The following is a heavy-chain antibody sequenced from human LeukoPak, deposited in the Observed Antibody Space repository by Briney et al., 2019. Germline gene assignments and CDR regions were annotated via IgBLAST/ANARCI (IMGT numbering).Heavy chain of an antibody. D-gene: IGHD2-8*02. CDR1: GFTFSSYA. J-gene: IGHJ4*02. Sequence: AAGSLRLSCAASGFTFSSYAMNWVRQPHGKVLEWVANIKQDGSEKYYVDSVKGRFTISRDNAKNSLLLQMNSLRDEDTAVYYCGRGVRTWWDYWGQGTLVTVSS. CDR3: GRGVRTWWDY. CDR2: IKQDGSEK. V-gene: IGHV3-7*01.